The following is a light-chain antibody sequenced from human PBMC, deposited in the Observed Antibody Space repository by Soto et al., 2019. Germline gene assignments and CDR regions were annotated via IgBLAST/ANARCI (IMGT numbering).Light chain of an antibody. CDR1: SSNIGSNT. V-gene: IGLV1-44*01. Sequence: QSVLTQPPSASGTPGQRVTISCSGSSSNIGSNTVNWYQQLPGTAPKLLIYSNNQRPSGVPDRFSGSKSGTSASLAISGLQYEDEADYYCAAWDDSMNGDVFGTGTKGTVL. J-gene: IGLJ1*01. CDR2: SNN. CDR3: AAWDDSMNGDV.